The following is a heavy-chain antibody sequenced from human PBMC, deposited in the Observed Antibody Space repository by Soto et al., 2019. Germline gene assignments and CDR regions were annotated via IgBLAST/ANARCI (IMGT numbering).Heavy chain of an antibody. Sequence: GGSLRLSCAASGFTFSDYYMSWIRQAPGKGLEWVSYISSRGSTIYYADSVKGRFTISRDNAKNSLYLQMNSLRAEDTAVYYCARALSGVVVPAALFDPWGQGTLVTVSS. CDR3: ARALSGVVVPAALFDP. J-gene: IGHJ5*02. D-gene: IGHD2-2*01. V-gene: IGHV3-11*01. CDR1: GFTFSDYY. CDR2: ISSRGSTI.